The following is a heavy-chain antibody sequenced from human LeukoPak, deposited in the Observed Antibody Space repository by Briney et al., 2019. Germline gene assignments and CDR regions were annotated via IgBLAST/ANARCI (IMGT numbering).Heavy chain of an antibody. CDR3: ARGGYYYDSSGYLFDY. CDR1: GFTVSSNY. D-gene: IGHD3-22*01. V-gene: IGHV3-53*01. Sequence: PGGSLRLSCAASGFTVSSNYMSWVRQAPGMGLEWVSVIYSGGSTYYADSVKGRFTISRDNSKNTLYLQMNSLRAEDTAVYYCARGGYYYDSSGYLFDYWGQGTLVTVSS. J-gene: IGHJ4*02. CDR2: IYSGGST.